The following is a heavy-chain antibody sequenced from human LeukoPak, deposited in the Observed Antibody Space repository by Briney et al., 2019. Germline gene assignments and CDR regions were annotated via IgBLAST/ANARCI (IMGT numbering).Heavy chain of an antibody. V-gene: IGHV4-4*02. J-gene: IGHJ4*02. CDR2: IYHTGSA. Sequence: SGTLSLTCGVSGGSISSGNWWSWVRQPPGKGLEWIGEIYHTGSANYNPSLKSRVAISVDKSKNQFSLTLNSVTAADTAVYYCVRCGSYCLDYWGQGTLVTVSS. D-gene: IGHD1-26*01. CDR1: GGSISSGNW. CDR3: VRCGSYCLDY.